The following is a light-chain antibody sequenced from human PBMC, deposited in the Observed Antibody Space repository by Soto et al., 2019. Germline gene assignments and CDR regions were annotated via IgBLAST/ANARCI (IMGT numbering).Light chain of an antibody. Sequence: DIQMTQSPSTLSASVGDRVSITCRASQSISRQLAWYQQKPGKAPNLLIYQASNLETGVPSRFTGSGSGTEFPITISSLQHDDVTNYYCQHYRSYWTFGQGTKVEVK. V-gene: IGKV1-5*03. J-gene: IGKJ1*01. CDR2: QAS. CDR1: QSISRQ. CDR3: QHYRSYWT.